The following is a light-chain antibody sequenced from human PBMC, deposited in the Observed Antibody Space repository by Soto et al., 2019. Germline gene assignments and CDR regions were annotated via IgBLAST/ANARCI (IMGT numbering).Light chain of an antibody. CDR2: DAV. V-gene: IGKV3D-20*01. CDR1: QRVGNNY. Sequence: EIVLTQSPGALSLSPGERATLSCGASQRVGNNYVAWYQQKPDLAPRLLIYDAVNRTTGIPDRFSGGGSGTHVTHSISSVEHEDVAVSYCHQYGNSRYTFGQGTKMQIK. CDR3: HQYGNSRYT. J-gene: IGKJ2*01.